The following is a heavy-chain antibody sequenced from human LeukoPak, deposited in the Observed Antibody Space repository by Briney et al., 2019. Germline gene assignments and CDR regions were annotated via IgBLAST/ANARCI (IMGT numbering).Heavy chain of an antibody. CDR2: INHSGST. Sequence: SETLSLTCAVYGVSFSGYYWSWIRQPPGKGLEWTGEINHSGSTNYNPSLKSRVTISVDTSKNQFSLKLSSVTAADTAVYYCARGGFDFWSGYYKSRLFDYWGQGTLVTVSS. J-gene: IGHJ4*02. D-gene: IGHD3-3*01. V-gene: IGHV4-34*01. CDR1: GVSFSGYY. CDR3: ARGGFDFWSGYYKSRLFDY.